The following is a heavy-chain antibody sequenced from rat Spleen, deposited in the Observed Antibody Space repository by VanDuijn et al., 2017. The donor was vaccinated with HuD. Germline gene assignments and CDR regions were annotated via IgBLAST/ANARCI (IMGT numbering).Heavy chain of an antibody. CDR2: IWTGGNT. CDR3: TRDHMMVVIRD. Sequence: QVQLKESGPGLVQPSQTLSLTCTVSGFSLTSYHVSWVRQSTGKGLEWMGIIWTGGNTAYNSALKSRLTISRDTSKNQVFLKMNSLQTDDTGTYYCTRDHMMVVIRDWGQGVMVTVSS. D-gene: IGHD1-12*02. V-gene: IGHV2-43*01. CDR1: GFSLTSYH. J-gene: IGHJ2*01.